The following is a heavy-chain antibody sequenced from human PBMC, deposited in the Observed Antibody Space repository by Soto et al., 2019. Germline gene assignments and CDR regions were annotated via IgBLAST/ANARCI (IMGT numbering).Heavy chain of an antibody. D-gene: IGHD3-3*01. CDR3: ARDKRSGSTTFDY. CDR2: LYYSGST. Sequence: QVQLQESGPGLVQPSPTLSLTCTVSGGSISSGGYYWSWIRQHPGKGLEWIGYLYYSGSTYYNPALKRRVTISVDTSKNQFSLKLSSVTAADTAVYYCARDKRSGSTTFDYWGQGTLVTVSS. J-gene: IGHJ4*02. CDR1: GGSISSGGYY. V-gene: IGHV4-31*03.